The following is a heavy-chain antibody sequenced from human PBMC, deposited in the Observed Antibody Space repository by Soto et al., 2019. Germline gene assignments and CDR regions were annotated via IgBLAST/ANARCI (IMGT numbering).Heavy chain of an antibody. J-gene: IGHJ4*02. D-gene: IGHD6-13*01. V-gene: IGHV2-5*02. CDR3: AHTPPGSSGWYGGTDFDY. CDR2: IYWDDDK. Sequence: QITLKESGPTLVKPTQTLTLTCTFSGFSLSTSGVGVGWIRQPPGKALEWLALIYWDDDKRYSPSLKSRLTITKDTAKNQVVHTMTNMDTVDTATYYCAHTPPGSSGWYGGTDFDYWGQGTLVTVSS. CDR1: GFSLSTSGVG.